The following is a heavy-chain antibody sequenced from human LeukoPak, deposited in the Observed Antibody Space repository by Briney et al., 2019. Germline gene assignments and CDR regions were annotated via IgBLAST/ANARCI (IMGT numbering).Heavy chain of an antibody. Sequence: GGSLRLSCAASGFTFRSHWMTWVRQVPGKGLEWVANIQHDGGETYYVDSVTGRFTISRDNPKNSLYLQMSSLKVEDTAVYYCERGVRWFDPWGQGTLLTVSS. CDR2: IQHDGGET. CDR1: GFTFRSHW. CDR3: ERGVRWFDP. V-gene: IGHV3-7*01. J-gene: IGHJ5*02. D-gene: IGHD3-22*01.